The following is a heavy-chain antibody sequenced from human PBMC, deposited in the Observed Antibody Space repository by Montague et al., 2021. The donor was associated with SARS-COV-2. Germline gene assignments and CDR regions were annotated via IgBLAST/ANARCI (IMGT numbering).Heavy chain of an antibody. V-gene: IGHV4-39*07. CDR1: GGSIRSSSYY. CDR3: ARVGRQQLVRLSGMDV. D-gene: IGHD6-13*01. Sequence: TLSLTCTVSGGSIRSSSYYWGWIRQPPGKGLEWIGSIYYSGSTXXNPSLKSRVTISVDTSKNQFSLKLSSATAADTAVYYCARVGRQQLVRLSGMDVWGQGTTVTVSS. CDR2: IYYSGST. J-gene: IGHJ6*02.